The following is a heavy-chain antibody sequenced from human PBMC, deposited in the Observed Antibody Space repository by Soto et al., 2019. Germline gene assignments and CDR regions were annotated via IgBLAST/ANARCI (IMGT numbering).Heavy chain of an antibody. CDR1: GFTFSSYA. J-gene: IGHJ4*02. V-gene: IGHV3-30-3*01. D-gene: IGHD2-15*01. Sequence: QVQLVESGGGVVQPGRSLRLSCAVSGFTFSSYAMHWVRQAPGKGLEWVAVISYDGSNKYYADSVKGRFTISRDNSKNSLYLQMNSLSTEDTAVYYCAREVVAAIYFDYWGQGTLVTVSS. CDR3: AREVVAAIYFDY. CDR2: ISYDGSNK.